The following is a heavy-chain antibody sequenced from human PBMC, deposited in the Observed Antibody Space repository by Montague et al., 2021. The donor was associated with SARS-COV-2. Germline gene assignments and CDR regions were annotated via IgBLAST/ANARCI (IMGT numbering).Heavy chain of an antibody. V-gene: IGHV4-4*02. J-gene: IGHJ6*02. CDR2: IFHSENT. D-gene: IGHD3-9*01. CDR3: ARDRGATTYDLLTGYYINYYYGLDV. Sequence: SETLSLTCAVSGDSISSSHWWTWVRQSPGKGLEWIGEIFHSENTNYNPSLKSRVIISLDMSKNQFSLTLTSVSAADTAVYYCARDRGATTYDLLTGYYINYYYGLDVWGPGTPVTVSS. CDR1: GDSISSSHW.